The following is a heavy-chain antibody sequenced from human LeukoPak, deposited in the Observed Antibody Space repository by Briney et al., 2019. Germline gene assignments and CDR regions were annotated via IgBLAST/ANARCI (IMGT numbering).Heavy chain of an antibody. CDR2: IYYSGST. D-gene: IGHD5-18*01. CDR1: GGSISSYY. V-gene: IGHV4-59*01. J-gene: IGHJ4*02. CDR3: ASSTAMDQFDY. Sequence: SETLSLTCTVSGGSISSYYWSWIRQPPGKGLEWIGYIYYSGSTNYNPSLKSRVTISVDTSKNQFPLKLSSVTAADTAVYYCASSTAMDQFDYWGQGTLVTVSS.